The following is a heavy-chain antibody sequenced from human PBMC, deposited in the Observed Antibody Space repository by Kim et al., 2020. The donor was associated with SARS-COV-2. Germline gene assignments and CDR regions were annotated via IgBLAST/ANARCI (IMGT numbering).Heavy chain of an antibody. CDR3: TRGSTTSVHFYYVMDV. V-gene: IGHV3-23*01. CDR2: ISGGASNT. CDR1: GFTFSDHV. J-gene: IGHJ6*01. D-gene: IGHD4-17*01. Sequence: GGSLRLSCAASGFTFSDHVMAWVRQSPEKGLEWVSAISGGASNTFYAESLKGRFTISRDNSKHTLYLQMNSLSSEDTAIYYCTRGSTTSVHFYYVMDVWG.